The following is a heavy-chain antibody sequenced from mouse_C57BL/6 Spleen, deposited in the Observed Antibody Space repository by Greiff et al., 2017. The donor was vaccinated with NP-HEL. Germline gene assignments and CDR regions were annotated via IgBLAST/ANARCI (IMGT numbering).Heavy chain of an antibody. D-gene: IGHD2-5*01. J-gene: IGHJ4*01. CDR1: GFNIKDYY. CDR2: IDPEDGDT. V-gene: IGHV14-1*01. CDR3: TGSNYGGAMDY. Sequence: EVQLQQSGAELVRPGASVKLSCTASGFNIKDYYMHWVKQRPEQGLEWIGRIDPEDGDTEYAPKFQGKATMTADTSSNTAYLQLSSLTSEDTAVYYCTGSNYGGAMDYWGQGTSVTVSS.